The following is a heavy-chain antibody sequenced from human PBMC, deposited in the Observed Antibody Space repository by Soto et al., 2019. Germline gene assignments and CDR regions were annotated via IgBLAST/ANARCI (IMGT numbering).Heavy chain of an antibody. D-gene: IGHD3-16*02. CDR3: AKDIISRYYYGMDV. Sequence: PVRPLRLSYRASGFTCVDYAMHWVRQTTGKGLEWVSRISWDGGSIYYADSVKGRFTISRDNSKNSLYLQMNSLRTEDTALYYCAKDIISRYYYGMDVWGQGTTVTVSS. CDR2: ISWDGGSI. V-gene: IGHV3-43*02. J-gene: IGHJ6*02. CDR1: GFTCVDYA.